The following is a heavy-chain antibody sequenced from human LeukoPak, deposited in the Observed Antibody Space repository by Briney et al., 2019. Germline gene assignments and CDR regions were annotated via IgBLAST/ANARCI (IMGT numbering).Heavy chain of an antibody. V-gene: IGHV3-48*03. CDR3: AKDSPLVGYTSGWSSNSFDH. CDR1: GFTFSSSD. CDR2: ISYSGAAI. D-gene: IGHD6-19*01. J-gene: IGHJ4*02. Sequence: GGSLRLSCAASGFTFSSSDMRWVRQAPGKGLEWISCISYSGAAIYYADSVKGRFTISRDNGKNSLYLQMNSLRVEDTAVYYCAKDSPLVGYTSGWSSNSFDHWGQGTLVTVSS.